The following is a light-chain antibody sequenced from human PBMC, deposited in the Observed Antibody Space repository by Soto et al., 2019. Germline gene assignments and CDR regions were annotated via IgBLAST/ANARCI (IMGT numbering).Light chain of an antibody. V-gene: IGKV1-5*01. CDR1: QSINNW. Sequence: IQTTQSSSSLSASIGDRGNITCRASQSINNWLAWYQQKPGKAPKLLIYDASSLESGVPSSFSGSGSGTEFTLTISSLEPEDFAVYYCQQRSNWPQTFGQGTEVDI. CDR2: DAS. CDR3: QQRSNWPQT. J-gene: IGKJ1*01.